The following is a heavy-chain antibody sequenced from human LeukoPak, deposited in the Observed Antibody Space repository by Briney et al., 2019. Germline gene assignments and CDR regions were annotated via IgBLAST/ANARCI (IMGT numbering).Heavy chain of an antibody. CDR1: GGSISSGDSY. Sequence: SQTLSLTCTVSGGSISSGDSYWSCIRQPPGKGLECIAYIHYSGSTYYTPSLKSRVTISVDTSKNQFSLKLNSVTAADTAVYYCAKSGGVRGHYFDYWGQGTLVTVSS. D-gene: IGHD3-10*01. CDR3: AKSGGVRGHYFDY. CDR2: IHYSGST. V-gene: IGHV4-30-4*08. J-gene: IGHJ4*02.